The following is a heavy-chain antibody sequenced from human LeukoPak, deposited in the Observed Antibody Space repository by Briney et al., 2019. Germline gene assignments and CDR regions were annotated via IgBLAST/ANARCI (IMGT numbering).Heavy chain of an antibody. CDR3: TRHHCSGGSCPIVY. J-gene: IGHJ4*02. CDR1: GFTFSGSA. Sequence: GGSLRLSCAASGFTFSGSAMHWARQASGKGLEWVGRIRSKANSYATAYAASVKGRFTISRDDSKNTAYLQMNSLKTEDTAVYYCTRHHCSGGSCPIVYWGQGTLVTVSS. V-gene: IGHV3-73*01. D-gene: IGHD2-15*01. CDR2: IRSKANSYAT.